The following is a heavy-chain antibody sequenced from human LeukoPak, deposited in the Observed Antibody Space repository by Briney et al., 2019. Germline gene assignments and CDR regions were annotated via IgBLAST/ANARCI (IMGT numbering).Heavy chain of an antibody. J-gene: IGHJ3*02. Sequence: PGGSLRLSCAASGFTFSSYAMSWVRQAPGKGLEWVSAISGGGGSTYYADSVKGRFTISRDNAKNTLYLQMNSLRAEDTAVYYCARGNAHAFDIWGQGTMVTVSS. D-gene: IGHD1-1*01. CDR3: ARGNAHAFDI. V-gene: IGHV3-23*01. CDR2: ISGGGGST. CDR1: GFTFSSYA.